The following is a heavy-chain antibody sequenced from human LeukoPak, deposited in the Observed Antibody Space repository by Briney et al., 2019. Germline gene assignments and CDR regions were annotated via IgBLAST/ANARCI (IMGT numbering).Heavy chain of an antibody. D-gene: IGHD3-10*01. V-gene: IGHV1-18*01. Sequence: GASVKFSCKASGYTFNSYGISWVRQAPGQRLEWIVLISAYNGNTNYAQKLQGRVTMTTDTSTSTAYMELRSLRSDDTAVYYCARADPTSEHYGSGSYYCAFDYWGQGTLVTVSS. CDR2: ISAYNGNT. CDR3: ARADPTSEHYGSGSYYCAFDY. J-gene: IGHJ4*02. CDR1: GYTFNSYG.